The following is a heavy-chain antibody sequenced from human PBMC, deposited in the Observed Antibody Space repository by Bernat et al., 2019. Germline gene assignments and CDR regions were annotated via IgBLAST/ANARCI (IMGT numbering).Heavy chain of an antibody. J-gene: IGHJ6*02. CDR1: GFTFSSYG. CDR2: ISYDGSNK. D-gene: IGHD4-11*01. Sequence: QVQLVESGGGVVQPGRSLRLSCAASGFTFSSYGMHWVRQAPGKGLEWVAVISYDGSNKYYVDSVKGRFTISRDNSRNTLYLLMNSLRAEDTAVYYCARDRAVSTNYYYGMDVWGQGTTVTVSS. CDR3: ARDRAVSTNYYYGMDV. V-gene: IGHV3-30*03.